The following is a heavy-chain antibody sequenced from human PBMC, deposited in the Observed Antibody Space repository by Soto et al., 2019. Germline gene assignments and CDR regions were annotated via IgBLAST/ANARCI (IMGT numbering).Heavy chain of an antibody. CDR3: ARAKVVGAFWWFDP. CDR2: ISYDGSNK. CDR1: GFTFSSYA. V-gene: IGHV3-30-3*01. D-gene: IGHD1-26*01. Sequence: QVQLVESGGGVVQPGRSLRLSCAASGFTFSSYAMHWVRQAPGKGLEWVAVISYDGSNKYYAASVKGRFTISRDTSKNTLYLQRNSLRAADTAVYYCARAKVVGAFWWFDPWGQGTLVTVSA. J-gene: IGHJ5*02.